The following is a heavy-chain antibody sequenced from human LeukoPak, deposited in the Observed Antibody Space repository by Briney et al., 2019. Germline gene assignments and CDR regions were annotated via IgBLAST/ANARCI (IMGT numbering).Heavy chain of an antibody. CDR2: INPSGGST. Sequence: ASVKVSCKASGYTFTSYYMHWVRQAPGQGLEWMGIINPSGGSTSYAQKFQGRVTMTRDMSTSTVYMELSSLRSEDTAVYYCAKDAGYYDSSGYLDFWGQGTLVTVSS. CDR3: AKDAGYYDSSGYLDF. D-gene: IGHD3-22*01. CDR1: GYTFTSYY. V-gene: IGHV1-46*01. J-gene: IGHJ4*02.